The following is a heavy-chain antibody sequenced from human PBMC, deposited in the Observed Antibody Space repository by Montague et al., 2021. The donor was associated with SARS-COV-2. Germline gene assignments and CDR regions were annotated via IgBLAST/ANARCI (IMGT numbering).Heavy chain of an antibody. CDR2: IRSSGSTI. CDR1: GFTFSNYE. CDR3: ARDTPYYYGSGSYYEPRRVFDY. Sequence: SLRLSCAASGFTFSNYEMSWVRQAPGKGLEWLSYIRSSGSTIYYADSVKGRFTISRDNAKNSLYLQMNSLRAEDTAVYYRARDTPYYYGSGSYYEPRRVFDYWGQGTLVTVSS. D-gene: IGHD3-10*01. V-gene: IGHV3-48*03. J-gene: IGHJ4*02.